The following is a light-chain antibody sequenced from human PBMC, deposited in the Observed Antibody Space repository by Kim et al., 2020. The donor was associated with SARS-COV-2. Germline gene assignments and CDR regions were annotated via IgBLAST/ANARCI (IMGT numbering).Light chain of an antibody. CDR3: NHYGRSPST. Sequence: EIVLTQSPGTLSLSPGERATLSCRASQSVSSNYLAWYQQKPGQAPRLLIYGTSSRATGIPDRFSGSGSGTDFTLTISRLEPEDFAVFYCNHYGRSPSTFGQGTKLEI. CDR2: GTS. J-gene: IGKJ2*02. CDR1: QSVSSNY. V-gene: IGKV3-20*01.